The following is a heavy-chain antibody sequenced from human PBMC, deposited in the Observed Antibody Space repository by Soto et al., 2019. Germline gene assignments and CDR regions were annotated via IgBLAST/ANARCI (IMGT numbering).Heavy chain of an antibody. CDR3: ARHASGYDYPYDAFDI. Sequence: ASETLSLTCTVSGGSISSYYWSWIRQPPGKGLEWIGYIYYSGSTNYNPSLKSRVTISVDTSKNQFSLKLSSVTAADTAVYYCARHASGYDYPYDAFDIWGQGTMVTVSS. D-gene: IGHD5-12*01. CDR2: IYYSGST. J-gene: IGHJ3*02. V-gene: IGHV4-59*08. CDR1: GGSISSYY.